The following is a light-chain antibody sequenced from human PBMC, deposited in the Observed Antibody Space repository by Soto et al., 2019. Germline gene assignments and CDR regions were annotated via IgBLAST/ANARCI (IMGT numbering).Light chain of an antibody. J-gene: IGKJ1*01. Sequence: RVTTQSPATLSVSPGERATLSCRASQNVAGDLAWYQHKPGQAPRLLIDRTSTRATGIPARFSGSGSGTEFTLTISSLQSEDCAVYYCQEYNGRSSFGQGTKVEIK. CDR1: QNVAGD. V-gene: IGKV3-15*01. CDR3: QEYNGRSS. CDR2: RTS.